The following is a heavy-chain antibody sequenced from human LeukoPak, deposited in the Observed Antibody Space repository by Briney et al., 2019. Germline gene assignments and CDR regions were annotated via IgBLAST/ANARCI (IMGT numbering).Heavy chain of an antibody. V-gene: IGHV5-51*01. Sequence: GESLKISCKGSGYRFTSYWIGWVRQMPGKGLEWMGIICPGDSDTRYSPSFQGQVTISADKSISTAYLQWSSLKASDTAMCYCARGPQIAAAGTVDYWGQGTLVTVSS. CDR1: GYRFTSYW. J-gene: IGHJ4*02. CDR3: ARGPQIAAAGTVDY. CDR2: ICPGDSDT. D-gene: IGHD6-13*01.